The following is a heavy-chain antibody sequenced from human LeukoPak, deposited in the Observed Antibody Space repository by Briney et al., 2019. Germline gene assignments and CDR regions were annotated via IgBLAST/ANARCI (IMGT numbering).Heavy chain of an antibody. V-gene: IGHV3-53*05. J-gene: IGHJ3*02. D-gene: IGHD3-10*01. CDR1: GFSVRTNF. Sequence: PGGSLRLSCAVSGFSVRTNFMSWVRQAPGKGLEWVSAISGSGASTYHADSVKGRFTISRDNSKNTLYLQMNSLRAEDTAVYYCARSWFGEYGGGAFDIWGQGTMVTVSS. CDR3: ARSWFGEYGGGAFDI. CDR2: ISGSGAST.